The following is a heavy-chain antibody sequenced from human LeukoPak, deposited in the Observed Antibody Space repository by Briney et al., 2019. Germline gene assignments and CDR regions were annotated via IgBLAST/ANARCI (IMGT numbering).Heavy chain of an antibody. Sequence: GGSLRLSCAASGFTFSSCAMSWVRQAPGKGLEWVSAISGSGGSTYYADSVKGRFTISRDNSKNTLYLQMNSLRAEDTAVYYCAKDLLWFGELSSDYWGQGTLVTVSS. CDR2: ISGSGGST. CDR3: AKDLLWFGELSSDY. D-gene: IGHD3-10*01. CDR1: GFTFSSCA. J-gene: IGHJ4*02. V-gene: IGHV3-23*01.